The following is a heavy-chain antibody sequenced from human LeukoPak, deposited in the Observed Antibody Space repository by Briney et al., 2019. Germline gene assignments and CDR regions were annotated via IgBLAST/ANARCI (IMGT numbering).Heavy chain of an antibody. V-gene: IGHV4-39*07. Sequence: SETLSLTCTVSGDSITSGSYYWAWIRQPPGRGLEWIGSIYYSGNTYYNPSLKSRVTISVDTSNNEFSLRLTSVTAADTAVYYCGRDRSTVTPPQPDDIWGQGTMVTVSS. CDR3: GRDRSTVTPPQPDDI. CDR2: IYYSGNT. CDR1: GDSITSGSYY. D-gene: IGHD4-17*01. J-gene: IGHJ3*02.